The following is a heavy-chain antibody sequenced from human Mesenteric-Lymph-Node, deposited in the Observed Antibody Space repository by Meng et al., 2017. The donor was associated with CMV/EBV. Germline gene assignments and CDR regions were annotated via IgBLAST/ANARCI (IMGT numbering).Heavy chain of an antibody. J-gene: IGHJ4*02. V-gene: IGHV3-7*01. Sequence: GGSLRLSCAASGFTFNSHWMTWVRQAPGKGLEWVANIKQDGSERYNVDSVKGRFTISRDNAKNSLYVQMNSLRAEDTAVYYCARRRCSSTSCFFDYWGQGTLVTVSS. CDR1: GFTFNSHW. CDR2: IKQDGSER. CDR3: ARRRCSSTSCFFDY. D-gene: IGHD2-2*01.